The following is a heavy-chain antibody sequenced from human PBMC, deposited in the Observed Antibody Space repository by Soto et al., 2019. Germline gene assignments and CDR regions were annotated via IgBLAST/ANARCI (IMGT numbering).Heavy chain of an antibody. V-gene: IGHV4-59*01. CDR3: ARGDDSIYDY. D-gene: IGHD3-3*01. CDR2: IYYSGST. J-gene: IGHJ4*02. Sequence: QVQLQESGPGLVKPSETLSLTCTVSGGSISSYYWSWIRQPPGKGLEWIGYIYYSGSTNYNPSLKSRVTISVDTSKNQFSLKLSSVTAADTAVYYCARGDDSIYDYWGQGTLVTVSS. CDR1: GGSISSYY.